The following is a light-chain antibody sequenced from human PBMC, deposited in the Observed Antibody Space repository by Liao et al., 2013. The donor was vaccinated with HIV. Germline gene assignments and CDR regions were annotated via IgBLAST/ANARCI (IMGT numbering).Light chain of an antibody. CDR3: QAWDSSTHVV. J-gene: IGLJ2*01. CDR1: KLGDKY. CDR2: QDS. V-gene: IGLV3-1*01. Sequence: SYELTQPPSVSVSPGQTASITCSGDKLGDKYVCWYQQKPGQSPVLVIYQDSQRPSGIPERFSGSNSGNTATLTISGTQPMDEADYYCQAWDSSTHVVFGGGTKLTVL.